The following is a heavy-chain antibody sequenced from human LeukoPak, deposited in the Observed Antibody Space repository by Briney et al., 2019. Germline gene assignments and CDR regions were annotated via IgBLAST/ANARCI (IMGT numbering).Heavy chain of an antibody. CDR2: IRSKAYGGTT. V-gene: IGHV3-49*04. CDR3: TSPRGNSGWYDY. CDR1: GFTSGDYV. J-gene: IGHJ4*02. D-gene: IGHD6-19*01. Sequence: GGSLRLSCTVSGFTSGDYVMNWVRQAPGKGLEWVGFIRSKAYGGTTEYAAPVKGRFTISRDDSKSIAYLQMNSLKTEDTAVYYCTSPRGNSGWYDYWGQGTLVTVSS.